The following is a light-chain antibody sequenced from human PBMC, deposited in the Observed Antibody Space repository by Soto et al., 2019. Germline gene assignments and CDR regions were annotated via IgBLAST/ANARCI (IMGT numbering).Light chain of an antibody. V-gene: IGKV1-39*01. J-gene: IGKJ2*01. CDR1: QPISIY. CDR3: QQSYSIPPGNT. Sequence: DIEMTQSPSSLSAYVPDRTTITCRASQPISIYLNRYQQKSGRAPKLLIYSASSLQSGVRSRFSGGGSGTDFTLTISSLQPEDSATYFCQQSYSIPPGNTFGKGTKLEIK. CDR2: SAS.